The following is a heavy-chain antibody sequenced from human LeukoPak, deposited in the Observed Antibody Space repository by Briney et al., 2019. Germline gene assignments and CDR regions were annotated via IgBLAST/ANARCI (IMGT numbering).Heavy chain of an antibody. D-gene: IGHD2-2*01. J-gene: IGHJ4*02. Sequence: PGGSLRLSCVASGFTFSDYWLSWVRQAPGKGLEWVANIKQDGTEKNYVDSVKGRFTISRDNARNSLYLQMNSLRAEDTAVYYCVRGPYALFWGQGTLVSVSS. V-gene: IGHV3-7*01. CDR1: GFTFSDYW. CDR3: VRGPYALF. CDR2: IKQDGTEK.